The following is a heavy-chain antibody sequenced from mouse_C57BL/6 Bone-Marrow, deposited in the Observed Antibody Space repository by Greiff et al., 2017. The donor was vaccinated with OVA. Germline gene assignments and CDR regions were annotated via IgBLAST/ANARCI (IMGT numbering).Heavy chain of an antibody. Sequence: EVQLQQSGPVLVKPGPSVKISCKASGFTFTDYYMHWVKQSHGKSLEWIGLVYPYNGGPSSNQKFKGKATLTVDPSSSTAYMELKRLTSEDSAVYYCARLYDYDYWYFDVWGTGTTVTVSS. CDR3: ARLYDYDYWYFDV. J-gene: IGHJ1*03. D-gene: IGHD2-4*01. CDR2: VYPYNGGP. V-gene: IGHV1-36*01. CDR1: GFTFTDYY.